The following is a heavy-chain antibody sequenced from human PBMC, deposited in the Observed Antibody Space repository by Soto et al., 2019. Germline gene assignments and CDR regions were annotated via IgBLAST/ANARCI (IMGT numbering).Heavy chain of an antibody. J-gene: IGHJ4*02. CDR3: TPAKYYYGSGSFY. D-gene: IGHD3-10*01. CDR2: IKSKTDGGTT. Sequence: EVQLVESGGGLVKPGGSLRLSCAASGFTFSNAWMNWVRQAPGKGLEWVGRIKSKTDGGTTDYAAPVKGRFTISRDDSRNTLYLQMNSLKTEDTAVYYCTPAKYYYGSGSFYWGQGTLVTVSS. CDR1: GFTFSNAW. V-gene: IGHV3-15*07.